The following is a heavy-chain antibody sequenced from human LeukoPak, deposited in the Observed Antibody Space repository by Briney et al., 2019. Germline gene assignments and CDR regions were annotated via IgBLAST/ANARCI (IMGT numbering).Heavy chain of an antibody. CDR2: IYYSGST. CDR3: ARPHVVPGASPADWFDP. D-gene: IGHD2-15*01. J-gene: IGHJ5*02. CDR1: GGSISSSSYY. V-gene: IGHV4-39*02. Sequence: SETLSLTCTVSGGSISSSSYYWGWIRQPPGKGLEWIGSIYYSGSTYYNPSLKSRVTISVDTSRNHFSLKVNSVTAADTAVYYCARPHVVPGASPADWFDPWGPGTLVTVSS.